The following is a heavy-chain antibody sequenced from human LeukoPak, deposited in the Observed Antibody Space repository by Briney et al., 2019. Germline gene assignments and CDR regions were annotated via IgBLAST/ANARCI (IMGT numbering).Heavy chain of an antibody. J-gene: IGHJ5*02. CDR1: GGSFSGYY. V-gene: IGHV4-34*01. Sequence: PPETLSLTCAVYGGSFSGYYWSWIRQPPGKGLEWIGEINHSGSTNYNPSLKSRVTISVDTSKNQFSLKLSSVTAADTAVYYCARGSRNIVVVPAAGNFDPWGQGTLVTVSS. CDR3: ARGSRNIVVVPAAGNFDP. D-gene: IGHD2-2*01. CDR2: INHSGST.